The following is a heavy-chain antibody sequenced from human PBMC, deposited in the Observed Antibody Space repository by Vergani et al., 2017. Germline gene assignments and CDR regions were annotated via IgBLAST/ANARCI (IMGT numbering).Heavy chain of an antibody. CDR3: ARGPLPIAAAGTTYWFDP. CDR1: GFTFSSYA. CDR2: ISYDGSNK. V-gene: IGHV3-30*01. J-gene: IGHJ5*02. D-gene: IGHD6-13*01. Sequence: QVQLVESGGGVVQPGRSLRLSCAASGFTFSSYAMHWVRQAPGKGLEWVAVISYDGSNKYYADSAKGRFTISRDNSKNTLYLQMNSLRAEDTAVYYCARGPLPIAAAGTTYWFDPWGQGTLVTVSS.